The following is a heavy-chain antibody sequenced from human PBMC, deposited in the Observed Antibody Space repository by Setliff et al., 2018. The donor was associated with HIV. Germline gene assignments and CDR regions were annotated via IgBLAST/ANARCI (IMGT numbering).Heavy chain of an antibody. CDR3: ASMWKVGA. V-gene: IGHV3-7*03. D-gene: IGHD1-26*01. CDR1: GLIFSDSW. CDR2: IKKDGREK. Sequence: GGSLRLSCGASGLIFSDSWMDWVRQAPGKGLEWVATIKKDGREKYYVDSVKGRFTISRDNARTSLYLEMSSLRVEDTAVYFCASMWKVGAWGRGTLVTVSS. J-gene: IGHJ5*02.